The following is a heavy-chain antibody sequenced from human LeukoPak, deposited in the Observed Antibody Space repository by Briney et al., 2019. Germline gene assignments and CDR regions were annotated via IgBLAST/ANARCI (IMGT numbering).Heavy chain of an antibody. D-gene: IGHD2-21*02. Sequence: SETLSLTCTVSGYSISSGYYWGWIRQPPGKGLEWIGSIYHSGKTYYNPSLKSPVTISVDTSKNQFSLKLSSVTAADTAVYYCARHGQKGIVVVTARQDYFDYWGQGTLVTVSS. J-gene: IGHJ4*02. V-gene: IGHV4-38-2*02. CDR3: ARHGQKGIVVVTARQDYFDY. CDR1: GYSISSGYY. CDR2: IYHSGKT.